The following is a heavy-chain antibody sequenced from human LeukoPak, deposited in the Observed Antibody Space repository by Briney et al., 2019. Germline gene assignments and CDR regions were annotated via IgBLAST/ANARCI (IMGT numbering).Heavy chain of an antibody. D-gene: IGHD1-1*01. CDR1: GGSFSGYY. CDR3: ATVQLELSFDP. J-gene: IGHJ5*02. Sequence: PSETLSLACAVYGGSFSGYYWSWIRQPPGKGLEWIGEINHSGSTNYNPSLKSRVTISVDTSKNQFSLKLSSVSAADTAVYYCATVQLELSFDPWGQGTLVTVSS. CDR2: INHSGST. V-gene: IGHV4-34*01.